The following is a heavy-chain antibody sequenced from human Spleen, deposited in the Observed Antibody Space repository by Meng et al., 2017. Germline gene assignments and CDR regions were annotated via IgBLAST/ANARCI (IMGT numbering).Heavy chain of an antibody. J-gene: IGHJ4*02. Sequence: QVQLQGASPGLVRPSETLSLTCTVSGASVSSGTYYWTWIRQPPGKGLEWVGFIDYSRRTNYYPSLKSRVTISVDTSKNQFSLKLTSVTAADTAVYYCAGGPWEFDYWGQGTLVTVSS. CDR3: AGGPWEFDY. CDR2: IDYSRRT. D-gene: IGHD1-26*01. CDR1: GASVSSGTYY. V-gene: IGHV4-61*01.